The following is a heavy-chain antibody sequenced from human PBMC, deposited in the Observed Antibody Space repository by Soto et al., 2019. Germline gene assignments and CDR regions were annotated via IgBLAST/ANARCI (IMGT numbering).Heavy chain of an antibody. Sequence: QVQLVESGAEVKKPGASVKVSCKASGYTFTGYYMHWVRQAPGQGLEWMGWINPNSGGTNYAQKFQGRVTMTRDTSISTAYMELSSLRSDDTAVYYCARTLWFGDFDYYYGMDVWGQGTTVTVSS. CDR1: GYTFTGYY. CDR2: INPNSGGT. CDR3: ARTLWFGDFDYYYGMDV. V-gene: IGHV1-2*02. D-gene: IGHD3-10*01. J-gene: IGHJ6*02.